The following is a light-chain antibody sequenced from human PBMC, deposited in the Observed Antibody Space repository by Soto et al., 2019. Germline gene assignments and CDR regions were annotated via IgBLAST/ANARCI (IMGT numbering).Light chain of an antibody. CDR2: EDN. V-gene: IGLV6-57*04. J-gene: IGLJ2*01. CDR1: SGSIASNY. Sequence: NFMLTQPHSVSESPAKTVTISCTRSSGSIASNYVQWYQQRPGSAPTTVIYEDNQRPSGVPDRFSGSIDSSSNSASLTISGLKTEDEADYYCQSYDSSTLVFGGGTKLTVL. CDR3: QSYDSSTLV.